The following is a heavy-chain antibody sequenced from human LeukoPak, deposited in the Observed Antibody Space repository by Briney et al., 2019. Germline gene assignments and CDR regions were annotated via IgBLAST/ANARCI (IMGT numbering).Heavy chain of an antibody. J-gene: IGHJ6*03. CDR2: IIPIFGTA. CDR3: ARDNPRGVWSGSKADYYYYMDV. D-gene: IGHD3-3*01. Sequence: SVKVSCKASGGTFSSYAISWVRQAPGQGLEWMGGIIPIFGTANYAQKFQGRVTITTDESTSTAYMELSSLRSEDTAVYYCARDNPRGVWSGSKADYYYYMDVWGKGTTVTVSS. V-gene: IGHV1-69*05. CDR1: GGTFSSYA.